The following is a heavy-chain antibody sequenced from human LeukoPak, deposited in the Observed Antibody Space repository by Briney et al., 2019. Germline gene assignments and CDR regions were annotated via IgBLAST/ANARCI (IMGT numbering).Heavy chain of an antibody. CDR2: ITNSGSMI. V-gene: IGHV3-11*04. J-gene: IGHJ4*02. CDR3: ASTPLTGTYSSGWYRVVNFDY. Sequence: PGGSLRLSCEASGFTFSDYYMTWIRQAPGKGLEWVSYITNSGSMIYYADSVKGRFSISRDNARNSLYLQMNSLRAEDTAVYYCASTPLTGTYSSGWYRVVNFDYWGQGTLVTVSS. CDR1: GFTFSDYY. D-gene: IGHD6-19*01.